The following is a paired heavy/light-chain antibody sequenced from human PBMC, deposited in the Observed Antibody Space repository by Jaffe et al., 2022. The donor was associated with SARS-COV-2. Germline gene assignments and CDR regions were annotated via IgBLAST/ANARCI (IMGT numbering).Heavy chain of an antibody. CDR1: GFTFGTYW. J-gene: IGHJ6*02. Sequence: EVQLVESGGGLVQPGGSLRLSCAASGFTFGTYWMNWVRQAPGKGLEWVANINQDGSERDYVDSVKGRFTISRDNAKNSLYLQMNSLRAEDTAVYYCGRVRGFFALDIWGQGTTVTVSS. CDR3: GRVRGFFALDI. D-gene: IGHD3-22*01. CDR2: INQDGSER. V-gene: IGHV3-7*03.
Light chain of an antibody. CDR2: EVT. J-gene: IGLJ1*01. CDR1: SSNVGAYNY. V-gene: IGLV2-8*01. Sequence: QSALTQPPSASGSPGQSVTISCTGTSSNVGAYNYVSWYQQHPGKAPKLMIYEVTKRPSGVPDRFSGSKSGNTASLTVSGLQAEDEADYYCSSFAGSNNFVFGTGTKVTVL. CDR3: SSFAGSNNFV.